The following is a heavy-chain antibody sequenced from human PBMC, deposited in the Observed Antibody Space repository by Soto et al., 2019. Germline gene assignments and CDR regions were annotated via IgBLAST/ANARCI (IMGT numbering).Heavy chain of an antibody. V-gene: IGHV1-3*01. CDR3: ATGWAIVATIPRGYFDD. Sequence: ASVKVSCKASGYTFTSYAMHWVRQAPGQRLEWMGWINAGNGNTKYSQKFQGRVTITRDTSASTAYMELSSLRSEDTAVYYCATGWAIVATIPRGYFDDWRHGTLITVSS. D-gene: IGHD5-12*01. J-gene: IGHJ4*01. CDR1: GYTFTSYA. CDR2: INAGNGNT.